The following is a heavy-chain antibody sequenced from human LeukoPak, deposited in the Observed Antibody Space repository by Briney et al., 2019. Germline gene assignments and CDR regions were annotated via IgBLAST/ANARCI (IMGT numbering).Heavy chain of an antibody. J-gene: IGHJ4*02. CDR1: GFTFSSYG. CDR2: ILSVVSNK. V-gene: IGHV3-30*18. CDR3: AKGSYYDGSGRDIDY. D-gene: IGHD3-10*01. Sequence: VGSLRLSCAASGFTFSSYGMPWVRQAPGQGLEWVAVILSVVSNKYFADSLKGRFTISGDNSKTTLYLQLNSLSAEDTAVYYCAKGSYYDGSGRDIDYWGEGSLVTVSS.